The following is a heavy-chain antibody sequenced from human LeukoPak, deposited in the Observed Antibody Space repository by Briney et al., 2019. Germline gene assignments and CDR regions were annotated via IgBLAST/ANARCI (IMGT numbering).Heavy chain of an antibody. D-gene: IGHD2-2*01. Sequence: KPSETLALTCTVSGGSINNYYWSWVRQPPGKGMEWVGYIYYSGSTKYNPSLKSRVTISVDTSKSQFSLKLTSVTAADTAVYYCARLGIGVVPSAMLGDYYFDYWGQGTLVTVSS. CDR2: IYYSGST. J-gene: IGHJ4*02. CDR3: ARLGIGVVPSAMLGDYYFDY. CDR1: GGSINNYY. V-gene: IGHV4-59*08.